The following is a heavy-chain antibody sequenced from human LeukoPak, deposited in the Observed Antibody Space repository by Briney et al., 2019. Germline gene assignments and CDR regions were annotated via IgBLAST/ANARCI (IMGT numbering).Heavy chain of an antibody. V-gene: IGHV4-59*01. CDR3: ARAPRDGGAHDY. Sequence: PSETLSLTCTVSGGSISSYYWSWIRQPPGKGLEWIGYIYYSGSTNYNPSLKSRVTISVDTSKNQFSLKLSSVTAADTAVYYCARAPRDGGAHDYWGQGTLVTVSS. CDR2: IYYSGST. D-gene: IGHD3-16*01. CDR1: GGSISSYY. J-gene: IGHJ4*02.